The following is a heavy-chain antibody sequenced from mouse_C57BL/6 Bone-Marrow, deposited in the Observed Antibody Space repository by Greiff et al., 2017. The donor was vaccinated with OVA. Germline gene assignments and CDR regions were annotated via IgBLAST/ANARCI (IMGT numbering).Heavy chain of an antibody. Sequence: DVHLVESGGDLVKPGGSLKLSCAASGFTFSSYGMSWVRQTPDKRLEWVATISSGGSYTYYPDSVKGRFTISRDNAKNTLYLQMSSLKSEDTAMYYCARRHFDYWGQGTTLTVSS. CDR2: ISSGGSYT. J-gene: IGHJ2*01. CDR1: GFTFSSYG. V-gene: IGHV5-6*01. CDR3: ARRHFDY.